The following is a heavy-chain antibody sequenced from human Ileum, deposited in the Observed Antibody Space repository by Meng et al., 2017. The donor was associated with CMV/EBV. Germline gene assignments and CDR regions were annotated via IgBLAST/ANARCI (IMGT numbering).Heavy chain of an antibody. D-gene: IGHD6-19*01. J-gene: IGHJ1*01. CDR2: INPNGGAT. CDR3: ARDIYNSGWLLEF. Sequence: ASVKVSCKASGYTFTGYYMHWVRQDPGQGLEYIGWINPNGGATGYTQKFQGRVTMTRDTSISTAYMELSRLTSDDTAKYYCARDIYNSGWLLEFWGQGTLVTVSS. V-gene: IGHV1-2*02. CDR1: GYTFTGYY.